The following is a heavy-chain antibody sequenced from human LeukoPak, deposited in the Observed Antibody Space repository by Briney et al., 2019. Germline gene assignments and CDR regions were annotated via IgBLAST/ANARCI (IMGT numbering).Heavy chain of an antibody. CDR2: IRSKAYGGTT. CDR1: GFTFGDYA. Sequence: PGGSLRLSCTASGFTFGDYAMSWVRQAPGKGLEWVGFIRSKAYGGTTEYAASVKGRFTISRDDSKSIAYLQMNSLKTEDTAVYYCTRGSHYDSSGMFDYWGQGTLVTVSS. J-gene: IGHJ4*02. CDR3: TRGSHYDSSGMFDY. V-gene: IGHV3-49*04. D-gene: IGHD3-22*01.